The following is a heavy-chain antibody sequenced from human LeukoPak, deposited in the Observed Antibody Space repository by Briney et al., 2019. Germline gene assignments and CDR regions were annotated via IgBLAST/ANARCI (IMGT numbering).Heavy chain of an antibody. CDR2: ISAYNGNT. Sequence: ASVKVSYKASGYTFTSYGISWVRQAAGQGLEWMGWISAYNGNTNYAQKLQGRVTMTTDTSTSTAYMELRSLRSDDTAVYYCAREGVTIFGVVIEYYYYYMDVWGKGTTVTVSS. V-gene: IGHV1-18*01. CDR1: GYTFTSYG. J-gene: IGHJ6*03. D-gene: IGHD3-3*01. CDR3: AREGVTIFGVVIEYYYYYMDV.